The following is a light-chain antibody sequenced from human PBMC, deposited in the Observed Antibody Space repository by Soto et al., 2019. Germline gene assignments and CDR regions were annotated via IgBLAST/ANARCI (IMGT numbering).Light chain of an antibody. CDR3: QQYGSSLSST. Sequence: EIVLTQSPGTLSLSPGDTATLSCRASQSVSSTYLAWYQQKPGQAPSLLIHGASSRATSIPDRFSGSGSGTDFPLTLTSLEPDDPAVYYCQQYGSSLSSTFGQGTRLVIK. CDR2: GAS. V-gene: IGKV3-20*01. J-gene: IGKJ5*01. CDR1: QSVSSTY.